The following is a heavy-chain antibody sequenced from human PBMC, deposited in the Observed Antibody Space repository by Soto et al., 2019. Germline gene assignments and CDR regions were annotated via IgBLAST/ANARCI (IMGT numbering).Heavy chain of an antibody. Sequence: ASLKVSCNASAFTFSSYAISWLRQAPGQGLEWMGWISAYNGNTNYAQKLQGRVTMTTDTSTSTAYMELRSLRSDDTAVYYCARDVGYCSSTSCYENYDYWGQGTLVTVSS. V-gene: IGHV1-18*01. CDR1: AFTFSSYA. CDR3: ARDVGYCSSTSCYENYDY. D-gene: IGHD2-2*01. J-gene: IGHJ4*02. CDR2: ISAYNGNT.